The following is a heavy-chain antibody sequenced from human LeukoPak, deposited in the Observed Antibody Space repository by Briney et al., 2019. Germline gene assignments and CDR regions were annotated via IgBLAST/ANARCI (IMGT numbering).Heavy chain of an antibody. V-gene: IGHV4-34*01. D-gene: IGHD2-15*01. CDR2: INHSGST. J-gene: IGHJ3*02. Sequence: SETLSLTCAVYGGSFSGYYWSCIRQPPGKGLEWIGEINHSGSTNYNPSLKSRVTISVDTSKNQFSLKLSSVTAADTAVYYCARGFVVVAATGAFDIWGQGTTVTVSS. CDR3: ARGFVVVAATGAFDI. CDR1: GGSFSGYY.